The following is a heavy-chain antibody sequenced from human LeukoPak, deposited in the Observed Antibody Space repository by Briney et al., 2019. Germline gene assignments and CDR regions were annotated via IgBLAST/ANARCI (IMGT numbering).Heavy chain of an antibody. Sequence: GGSLRLSCAASGFTVSSNYMSWVRQAPGKGLEWVSSISSSSDYIYYADSVKGRFTISRDNAKNSLYLQMKSLRAEDTAVYYCARGKTSQNIVTRKTYNWFDPWGQGTLVTVSS. CDR1: GFTVSSNY. J-gene: IGHJ5*02. D-gene: IGHD2/OR15-2a*01. CDR3: ARGKTSQNIVTRKTYNWFDP. V-gene: IGHV3-21*01. CDR2: ISSSSDYI.